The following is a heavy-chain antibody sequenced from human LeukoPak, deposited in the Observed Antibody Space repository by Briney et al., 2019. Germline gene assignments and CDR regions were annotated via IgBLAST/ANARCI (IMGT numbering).Heavy chain of an antibody. CDR3: ARDQGLSSYYYYMDV. J-gene: IGHJ6*03. CDR2: INCSGGST. Sequence: GGSLRLSCAASGFTFDDYGMSWVRQAPGKGLEWVSGINCSGGSTGYADSVKGRFTISRDNAKNSLYLQMNSLRAEDTALYYCARDQGLSSYYYYMDVWGKGTTVTVSS. CDR1: GFTFDDYG. V-gene: IGHV3-20*04. D-gene: IGHD3/OR15-3a*01.